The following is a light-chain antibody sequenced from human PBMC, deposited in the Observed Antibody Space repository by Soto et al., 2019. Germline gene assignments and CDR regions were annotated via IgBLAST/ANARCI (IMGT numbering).Light chain of an antibody. CDR3: QQRSNWPPPT. CDR1: QSVSSY. CDR2: DAL. V-gene: IGKV3-11*01. J-gene: IGKJ1*01. Sequence: EIVLTQSPATLSLSPGERATLSCRASQSVSSYLAWYQQKPGQAPRLLIYDALNRATGIPARFRGSGSGTDVTLTISSLEPEDFAVYYGQQRSNWPPPTFGQGTKVEIK.